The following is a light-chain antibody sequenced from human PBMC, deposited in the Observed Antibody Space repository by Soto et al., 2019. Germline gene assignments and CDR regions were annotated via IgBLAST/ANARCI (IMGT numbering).Light chain of an antibody. V-gene: IGKV4-1*01. CDR1: QSLLHSSNNKNY. J-gene: IGKJ1*01. CDR3: QQFYRTPPWT. CDR2: WAS. Sequence: DIVMTQSPDSLAVSLGERATINCKSSQSLLHSSNNKNYLAWYQHKAGQPPKLLIYWASTREFGVPDRFSGGGSGTDFTLTISSLQAEDVATYYCQQFYRTPPWTFGQGTKVEI.